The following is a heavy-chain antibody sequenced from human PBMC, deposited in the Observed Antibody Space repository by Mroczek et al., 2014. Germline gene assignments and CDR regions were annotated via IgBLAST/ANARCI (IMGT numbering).Heavy chain of an antibody. CDR2: IYYSGST. CDR1: GGSISSSSYY. V-gene: IGHV4-39*01. Sequence: QVQLVQSGPGLVKPSETLSLTCTVSGGSISSSSYYWGWIRQPPGKGLEWIGSIYYSGSTYYNPSLKSRVTISVDTSKNQFSLKLSSVTAADTAVYYCARHVKETYMVREKGPFDWGQGTLVTVSS. CDR3: ARHVKETYMVREKGPFD. J-gene: IGHJ4*02. D-gene: IGHD3-10*01.